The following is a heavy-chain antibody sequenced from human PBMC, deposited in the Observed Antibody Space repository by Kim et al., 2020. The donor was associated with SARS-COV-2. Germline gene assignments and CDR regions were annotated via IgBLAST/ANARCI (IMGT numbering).Heavy chain of an antibody. Sequence: DSVKGRFTISRDNSKNTLYLQMNSLRAEDTAVYYCAKDAASIHRNELDYWGQGTLVTVSS. V-gene: IGHV3-33*06. CDR3: AKDAASIHRNELDY. D-gene: IGHD2-21*01. J-gene: IGHJ4*02.